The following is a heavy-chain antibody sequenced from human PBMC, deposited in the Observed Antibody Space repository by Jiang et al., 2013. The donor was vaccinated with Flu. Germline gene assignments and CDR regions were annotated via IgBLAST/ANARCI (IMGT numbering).Heavy chain of an antibody. CDR3: ARGVMGHDSSGGSSGYRPFDY. CDR1: GFTFSNYW. Sequence: GSLRLSCAASGFTFSNYWMTWVRQAPGKGLEWVANIKQDGSEKYYVDSVKGRFTISRDNAKNSLYLQMNSLRAEDTAVYYCARGVMGHDSSGGSSGYRPFDYWGQGTLVTVSS. D-gene: IGHD3-22*01. V-gene: IGHV3-7*01. CDR2: IKQDGSEK. J-gene: IGHJ4*02.